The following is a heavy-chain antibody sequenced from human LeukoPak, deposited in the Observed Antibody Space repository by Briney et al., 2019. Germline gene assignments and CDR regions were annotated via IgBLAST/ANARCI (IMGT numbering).Heavy chain of an antibody. CDR3: ARVSSYGSTHPDY. D-gene: IGHD5-18*01. V-gene: IGHV3-7*02. Sequence: GGSLRLSCAASGFTFSSYWMIWVRQAPGKGLEWVANIQQDGSEKYYVDSVKGRFTISRDNAKNSLYLQMNSLRAEDTAVYYCARVSSYGSTHPDYWGQGTLVTVSS. CDR2: IQQDGSEK. CDR1: GFTFSSYW. J-gene: IGHJ4*02.